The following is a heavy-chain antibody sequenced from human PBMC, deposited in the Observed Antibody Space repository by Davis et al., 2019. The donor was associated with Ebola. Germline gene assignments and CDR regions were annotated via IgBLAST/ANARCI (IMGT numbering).Heavy chain of an antibody. CDR2: INPNDGRT. V-gene: IGHV1-46*01. J-gene: IGHJ4*02. D-gene: IGHD5-24*01. CDR3: STLLGYNF. CDR1: GYTFTNYY. Sequence: ASVKVSCKASGYTFTNYYMHWVRQAPGQGLEWMGMINPNDGRTIYAQKFQGRVTVTRDTSTTTVYMDLSSLRSEDTAVYYCSTLLGYNFWGQGTLVTVSS.